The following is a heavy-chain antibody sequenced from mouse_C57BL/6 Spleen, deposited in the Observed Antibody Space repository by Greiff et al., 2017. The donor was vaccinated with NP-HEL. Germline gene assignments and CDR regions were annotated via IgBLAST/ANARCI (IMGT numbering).Heavy chain of an antibody. V-gene: IGHV1-61*01. CDR3: ARSGATVVAHWYFDV. Sequence: VQLQQSGAELVRPGSSVKLSCKASGYTFTSYWMDWVKQRPGQGLEWIGNIYPSDSETHYNQKFKDKATLTVDKSSSTAYMQLSSLTSADSAVYYCARSGATVVAHWYFDVWGTGTTVTVSS. J-gene: IGHJ1*03. CDR1: GYTFTSYW. D-gene: IGHD1-1*01. CDR2: IYPSDSET.